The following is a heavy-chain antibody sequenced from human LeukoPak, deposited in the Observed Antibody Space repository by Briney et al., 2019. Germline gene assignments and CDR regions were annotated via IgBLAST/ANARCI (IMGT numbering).Heavy chain of an antibody. V-gene: IGHV3-53*05. Sequence: QPGGSLRLSCAASGFTVSNNYMSWVRQAPGKGLEWVSVIYSGGSTFYADSVKGRFTISRDNSKNTLYLQMNSLRAEDTAVYYCARDLGTYYYGSGSYYNDYYYYYGMDVWGQGTTVTVSS. CDR1: GFTVSNNY. D-gene: IGHD3-10*01. CDR3: ARDLGTYYYGSGSYYNDYYYYYGMDV. CDR2: IYSGGST. J-gene: IGHJ6*02.